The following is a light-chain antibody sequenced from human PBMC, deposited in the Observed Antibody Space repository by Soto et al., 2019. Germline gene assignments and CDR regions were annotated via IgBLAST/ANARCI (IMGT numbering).Light chain of an antibody. CDR1: NIESKV. V-gene: IGLV3-9*01. Sequence: SYELIQPLSVSVALGQTATITCGGNNIESKVVHWYQQKPGQAPVVVIFNDMNRPSGIPDRFSGSNSGSAATLTISRAQAGDEADYYCQVWDSNTVVFGGGTKLTVL. CDR3: QVWDSNTVV. J-gene: IGLJ3*02. CDR2: NDM.